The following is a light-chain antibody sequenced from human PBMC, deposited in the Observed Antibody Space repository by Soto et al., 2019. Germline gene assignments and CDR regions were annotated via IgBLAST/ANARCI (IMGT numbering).Light chain of an antibody. Sequence: QSVLTQPPSVSGAPGPRVTISCTGSSSNIGAGYNVHWYQQLPGTAPKLLIYVNSNRPSGVPDRFSGSKSGTSASPAITGLQAEDEADYYCQSYDSSLSGVVFGGGTKLTVL. CDR1: SSNIGAGYN. CDR3: QSYDSSLSGVV. J-gene: IGLJ2*01. V-gene: IGLV1-40*01. CDR2: VNS.